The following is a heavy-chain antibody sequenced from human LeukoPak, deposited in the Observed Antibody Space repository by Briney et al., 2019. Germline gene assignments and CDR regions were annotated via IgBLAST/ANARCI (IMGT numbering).Heavy chain of an antibody. V-gene: IGHV1-2*02. Sequence: ASVKVSCKASGYTFTGYYMHWVRQAPGQGLEWMGWIFPNSGATNYAQKFQGRVTMTRDTSISTAYMELSRLRSDDTAVYYCARRHVVAARTFDYWGQGTLVTVSS. CDR1: GYTFTGYY. D-gene: IGHD6-6*01. CDR2: IFPNSGAT. J-gene: IGHJ4*02. CDR3: ARRHVVAARTFDY.